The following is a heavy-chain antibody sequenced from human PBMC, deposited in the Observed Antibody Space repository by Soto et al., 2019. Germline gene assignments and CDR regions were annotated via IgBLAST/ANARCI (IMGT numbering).Heavy chain of an antibody. CDR1: GGTFSSYA. Sequence: SVKVSCKASGGTFSSYAISWVRQAPGQGLEWMGGIIPIFGTANYAQKFQGRVTITADESTSTAYMELSSLRSEDTAVYYCARDGSYYYDSSGTPRAFDIWGQGTMVTVSS. CDR2: IIPIFGTA. CDR3: ARDGSYYYDSSGTPRAFDI. D-gene: IGHD3-22*01. V-gene: IGHV1-69*13. J-gene: IGHJ3*02.